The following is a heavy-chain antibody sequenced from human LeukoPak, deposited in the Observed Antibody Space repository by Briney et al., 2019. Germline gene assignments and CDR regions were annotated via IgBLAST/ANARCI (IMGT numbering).Heavy chain of an antibody. Sequence: PGGSLRLSCAASGFTFSYYAMSWVRQAPGKGLEWVSAISGSGGITYYADSVKGRFTISRDNAKNSLYLQMNSLRAEDTAVYYCASQDIVAATGAELDYWGQGTLVTVSS. CDR2: ISGSGGIT. J-gene: IGHJ4*02. CDR1: GFTFSYYA. CDR3: ASQDIVAATGAELDY. D-gene: IGHD5-12*01. V-gene: IGHV3-23*01.